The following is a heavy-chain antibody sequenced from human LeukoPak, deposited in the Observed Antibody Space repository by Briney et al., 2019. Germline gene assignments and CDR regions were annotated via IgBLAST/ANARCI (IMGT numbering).Heavy chain of an antibody. CDR3: ATPRGGTDWYFDL. CDR1: GYIFTSYY. CDR2: INPSGGST. Sequence: ASVKVSCKASGYIFTSYYMHWVRQAPGQGLEWMGIINPSGGSTSYAQKFQGRVTMTRDTSTSTVYMELSSLRSEDTAVYYCATPRGGTDWYFDLWGRGTLVTVSS. V-gene: IGHV1-46*01. J-gene: IGHJ2*01. D-gene: IGHD1-1*01.